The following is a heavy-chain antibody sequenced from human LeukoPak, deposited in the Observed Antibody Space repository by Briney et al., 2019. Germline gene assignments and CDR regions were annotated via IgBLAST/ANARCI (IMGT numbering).Heavy chain of an antibody. J-gene: IGHJ4*02. CDR1: GFTFSSYW. V-gene: IGHV3-7*03. Sequence: GGSLRLSCTASGFTFSSYWMDWVRQAPGKGLEWVANIKQDGSEKYYVDSVKGRFTISRDNAKSSLYLQMNSLRAEDTAVYYCARDRDWYSFDSWGQGTLVTVSS. CDR3: ARDRDWYSFDS. D-gene: IGHD6-19*01. CDR2: IKQDGSEK.